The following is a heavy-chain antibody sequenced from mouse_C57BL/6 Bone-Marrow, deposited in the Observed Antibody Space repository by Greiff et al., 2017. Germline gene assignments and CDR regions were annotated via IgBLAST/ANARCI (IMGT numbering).Heavy chain of an antibody. CDR2: IYPRSGNT. J-gene: IGHJ3*01. CDR3: ARRSYYGSRAFAY. Sequence: QVQLQQSGAELARPGASVKLSCKASGYTFTSYGISWVKQRTGQGLEWIGEIYPRSGNTYYNEKFKGKATLTSDKSSSTAYMELRSLTSEDSAVYFCARRSYYGSRAFAYWGQGTLVTVSA. D-gene: IGHD1-1*01. CDR1: GYTFTSYG. V-gene: IGHV1-81*01.